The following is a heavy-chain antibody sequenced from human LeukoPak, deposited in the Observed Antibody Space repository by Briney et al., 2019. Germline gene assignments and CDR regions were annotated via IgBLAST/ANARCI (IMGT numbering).Heavy chain of an antibody. J-gene: IGHJ4*02. Sequence: GGSLRLSCAASGFTFSSYSMNWVRQAPGKGLEWVSSISSSSSSYIYYADSVKGRFTISRDNAKNSLYLQMHSLRAEDTAVYYCARGELEMATNQPFDYWGQGTLVTVSS. CDR3: ARGELEMATNQPFDY. V-gene: IGHV3-21*01. D-gene: IGHD5-24*01. CDR2: ISSSSSSYI. CDR1: GFTFSSYS.